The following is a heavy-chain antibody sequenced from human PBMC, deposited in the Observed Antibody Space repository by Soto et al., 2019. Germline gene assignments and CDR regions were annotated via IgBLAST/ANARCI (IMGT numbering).Heavy chain of an antibody. Sequence: EVQLVESGGGLVQPGGSLRLSCAASGFTFSSFWMHWVRQAPGEGLVWVSRINSDGSNTNYADSVKGRFTISRDNAKNTLNLQMTRLRAEDTAVYYCARGGGPATMPYWGQGTLVTVSS. V-gene: IGHV3-74*01. CDR1: GFTFSSFW. D-gene: IGHD2-2*01. CDR3: ARGGGPATMPY. CDR2: INSDGSNT. J-gene: IGHJ4*02.